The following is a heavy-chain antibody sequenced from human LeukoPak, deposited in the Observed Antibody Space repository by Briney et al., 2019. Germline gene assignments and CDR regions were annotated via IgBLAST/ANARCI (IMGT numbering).Heavy chain of an antibody. J-gene: IGHJ5*02. Sequence: GASVKVSCKASGYTFTSYAMHWVRQAPGQRLEWMGWINAGNGNTKYSQKFQGRVTITRDTSASTAYMELSSLRSEDTAVYYCARDRALTTVFFSWFDPWGQGTLVTVSS. V-gene: IGHV1-3*01. CDR3: ARDRALTTVFFSWFDP. CDR1: GYTFTSYA. D-gene: IGHD4-17*01. CDR2: INAGNGNT.